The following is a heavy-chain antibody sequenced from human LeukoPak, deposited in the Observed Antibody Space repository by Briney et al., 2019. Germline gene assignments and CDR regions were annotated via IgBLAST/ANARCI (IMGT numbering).Heavy chain of an antibody. CDR1: GFTVSSNF. D-gene: IGHD1-26*01. J-gene: IGHJ4*02. CDR2: FYAGGTT. CDR3: ARGIVGATTSVYFDY. V-gene: IGHV3-53*01. Sequence: GGSLRLSCAASGFTVSSNFMDWLRQAAGKGLEWVSVFYAGGTTHHADSVKGRFTISRDNFRNTLYLQMNSLRAEDTAVYYCARGIVGATTSVYFDYWGQGTLVTVSS.